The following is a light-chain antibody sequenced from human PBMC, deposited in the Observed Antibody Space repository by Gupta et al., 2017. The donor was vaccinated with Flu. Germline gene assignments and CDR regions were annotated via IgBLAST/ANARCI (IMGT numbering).Light chain of an antibody. J-gene: IGLJ3*02. Sequence: QSVLTKPPSASGTPGQRVAISCSGDSSNLGRNDIYWYQQLPGTAPNLLSTSTDQRPSGVPERLSAAKSGTSASLAISGLRSDDEASYYCASWDDSLGSSVFGGGTKLTVL. V-gene: IGLV1-47*01. CDR1: SSNLGRND. CDR3: ASWDDSLGSSV. CDR2: STD.